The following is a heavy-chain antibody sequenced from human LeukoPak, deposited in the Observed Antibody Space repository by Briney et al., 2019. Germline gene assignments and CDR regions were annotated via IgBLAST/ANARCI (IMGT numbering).Heavy chain of an antibody. J-gene: IGHJ4*02. CDR1: GFTFSSYA. D-gene: IGHD4-23*01. CDR2: ISGSGGST. V-gene: IGHV3-23*01. Sequence: GGSLRLSGAASGFTFSSYAMSWVRQAPGKGLEWVSAISGSGGSTYYADSVKGRFTISRDNSKNTLYLQMNSLRAEDTAVYYCAKGHYGGNSGDFDYWGQGTLVTVSS. CDR3: AKGHYGGNSGDFDY.